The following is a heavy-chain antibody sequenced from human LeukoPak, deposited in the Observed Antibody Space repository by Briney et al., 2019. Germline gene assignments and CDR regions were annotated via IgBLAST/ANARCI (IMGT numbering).Heavy chain of an antibody. CDR2: INPNSGDT. V-gene: IGHV1-2*02. CDR1: RYTLTDDY. D-gene: IGHD5-24*01. Sequence: GSVKVSRKASRYTLTDDYLHSVRQSPGQEREWLGWINPNSGDTKFAQKFQGRVTMTRDTSINTAYMELSGLRSDHTAIYYCAREDLYTYPLDFWGQGTLVIASA. J-gene: IGHJ1*01. CDR3: AREDLYTYPLDF.